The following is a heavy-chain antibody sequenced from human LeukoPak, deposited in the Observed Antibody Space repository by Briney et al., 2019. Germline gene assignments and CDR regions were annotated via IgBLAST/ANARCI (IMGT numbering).Heavy chain of an antibody. CDR3: ARASLNSGYDYFARYYFDY. J-gene: IGHJ4*02. CDR2: INPNSGGT. D-gene: IGHD5-12*01. CDR1: GYTFTGYY. V-gene: IGHV1-2*04. Sequence: GASVKVSCKASGYTFTGYYMHWVRQAPGQGLEWMGWINPNSGGTNYAQKFQGWVTMTRDTSISTAYMELSRLRSDDTAVYYCARASLNSGYDYFARYYFDYWGQGTLVTVSS.